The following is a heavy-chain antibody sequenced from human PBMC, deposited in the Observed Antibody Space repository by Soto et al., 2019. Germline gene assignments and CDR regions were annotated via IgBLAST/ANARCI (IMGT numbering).Heavy chain of an antibody. J-gene: IGHJ4*02. CDR2: IRSKAYGGTT. Sequence: GGSLRLSCTASGFTFGDYAMSWVRQAPGKGLEWVGFIRSKAYGGTTEYAASVKGRFTISRDDSKSIAYLQMNSLKTEDTAVYYCTREEMATLGDYWGQGTLVTDSS. CDR1: GFTFGDYA. CDR3: TREEMATLGDY. V-gene: IGHV3-49*04. D-gene: IGHD5-12*01.